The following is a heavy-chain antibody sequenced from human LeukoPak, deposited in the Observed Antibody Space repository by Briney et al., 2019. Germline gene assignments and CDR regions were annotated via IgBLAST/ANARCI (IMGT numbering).Heavy chain of an antibody. D-gene: IGHD4/OR15-4a*01. CDR1: GGSFSVYY. CDR3: ARGRLSTCLQYFQH. Sequence: PSETLSLACAVSGGSFSVYYWSWIRQPPGKGLEWIGEINHSGSTNYHPSLTRRATISVDTSKNQFFLKLSAVTAADTAVYYCARGRLSTCLQYFQHWGQGTLVTVSS. J-gene: IGHJ1*01. V-gene: IGHV4-34*01. CDR2: INHSGST.